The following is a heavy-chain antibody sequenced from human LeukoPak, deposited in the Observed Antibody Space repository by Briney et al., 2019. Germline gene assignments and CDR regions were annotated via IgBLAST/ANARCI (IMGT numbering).Heavy chain of an antibody. D-gene: IGHD3-10*01. CDR1: GGSISSYY. Sequence: SETLSLTCTVSGGSISSYYWSWIRQPPGKGLEWIGYIYYSGSTNYNPSLKSRVTISVDTSKNQFSLKLSSVTAADTAVYYCARDRGNHFNSGSPPRNKHYNNYYYIDVWGKGTTVTVSS. CDR3: ARDRGNHFNSGSPPRNKHYNNYYYIDV. CDR2: IYYSGST. J-gene: IGHJ6*03. V-gene: IGHV4-59*01.